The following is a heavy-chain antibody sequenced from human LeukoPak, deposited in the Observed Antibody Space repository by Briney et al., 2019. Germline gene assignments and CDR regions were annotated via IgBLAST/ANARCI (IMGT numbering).Heavy chain of an antibody. Sequence: GGSLRLSCAASGFTFSSYAMSWVRQAPGKGLEWVSAISGSGGSSYYADSVKGRFTISRDNSKNTLYLQMNSLRAEDTAVYYCAKITMVRVINWFDPWGQGTLVTVSS. J-gene: IGHJ5*02. CDR2: ISGSGGSS. D-gene: IGHD3-10*01. CDR1: GFTFSSYA. V-gene: IGHV3-23*01. CDR3: AKITMVRVINWFDP.